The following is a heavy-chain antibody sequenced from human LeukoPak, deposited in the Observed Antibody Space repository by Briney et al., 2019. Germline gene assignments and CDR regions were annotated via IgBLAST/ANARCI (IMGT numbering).Heavy chain of an antibody. V-gene: IGHV4-34*01. J-gene: IGHJ6*02. CDR3: ASFAVYSRPYYGMDV. D-gene: IGHD1-26*01. Sequence: SETLSLTCAVYGGSFSGYYWSWIRQPPGKGLEWIGEINHSGSTNYNPSLKSRVTISVDTSKNQFSLKLSSVTAADTAVYYCASFAVYSRPYYGMDVWGQGTTVTVSS. CDR1: GGSFSGYY. CDR2: INHSGST.